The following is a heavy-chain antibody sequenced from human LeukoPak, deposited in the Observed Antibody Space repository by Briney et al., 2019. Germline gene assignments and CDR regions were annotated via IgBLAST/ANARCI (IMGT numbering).Heavy chain of an antibody. CDR2: IYYSGST. CDR3: AGEPGRHYGSGSYFQSGY. CDR1: GGSISSYY. J-gene: IGHJ4*02. V-gene: IGHV4-59*01. D-gene: IGHD3-10*01. Sequence: PSETLSLTCTVSGGSISSYYWSWIRQPPGKGLEWIGYIYYSGSTNYNPSLKSRVTISVDTSKNQFSLKLSSVTAADTAVYYCAGEPGRHYGSGSYFQSGYWGQGTLVTVSS.